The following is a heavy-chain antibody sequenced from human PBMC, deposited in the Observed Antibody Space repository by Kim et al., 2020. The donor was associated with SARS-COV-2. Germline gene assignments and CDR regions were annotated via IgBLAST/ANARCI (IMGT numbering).Heavy chain of an antibody. J-gene: IGHJ4*02. CDR3: TTGGRRYDSRGYYLYYFDY. CDR2: IKTKTDGGTT. CDR1: GFTFTNAW. Sequence: GGSLRLSCAASGFTFTNAWMSWVRQAPGKGLEWVGRIKTKTDGGTTDYAAPVKGRFTISRDDSKNTLYLQMNSLKTEDTAVYYCTTGGRRYDSRGYYLYYFDYWGQGTLVTVSS. V-gene: IGHV3-15*01. D-gene: IGHD3-22*01.